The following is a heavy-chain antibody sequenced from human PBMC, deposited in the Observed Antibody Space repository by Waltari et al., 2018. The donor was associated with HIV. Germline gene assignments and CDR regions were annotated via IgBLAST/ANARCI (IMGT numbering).Heavy chain of an antibody. CDR1: GFSFSSYS. CDR3: ARDRTRYYFDS. V-gene: IGHV3-48*01. Sequence: EVQLVESGGGLVQPGGSLRLSCKACGFSFSSYSLTWVRQAPGKGLEWVSYISTSSSAIFYADSVKGRFTISRDTAKNSLYLQMNSLRAEDTAVYYCARDRTRYYFDSWGQGTLVTVSS. D-gene: IGHD1-20*01. CDR2: ISTSSSAI. J-gene: IGHJ4*02.